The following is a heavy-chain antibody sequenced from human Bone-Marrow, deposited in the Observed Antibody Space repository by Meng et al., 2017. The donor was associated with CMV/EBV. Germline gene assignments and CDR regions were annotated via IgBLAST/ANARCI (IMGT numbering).Heavy chain of an antibody. D-gene: IGHD6-6*01. CDR1: GFTSRSYW. V-gene: IGHV3-48*04. Sequence: GGSLRLSCAASGFTSRSYWMSWVRQAPGKGLEWVSYISSSGSTIYYADSVKGRFTISRDNAKNSLYLQMNSLRAEDTAVYYCASDPLSSIAPRGEYWGQGPLVTVSS. J-gene: IGHJ4*02. CDR3: ASDPLSSIAPRGEY. CDR2: ISSSGSTI.